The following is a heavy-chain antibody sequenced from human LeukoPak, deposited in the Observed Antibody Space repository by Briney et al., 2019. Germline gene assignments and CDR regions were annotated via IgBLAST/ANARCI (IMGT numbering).Heavy chain of an antibody. J-gene: IGHJ3*02. CDR2: ISSDGSNE. D-gene: IGHD6-19*01. CDR3: AAFPSGSFAFDI. V-gene: IGHV3-30-3*01. CDR1: GFTFSIYA. Sequence: GGSLRLSCAASGFTFSIYAMHWVRQAPGKGLEWVAVISSDGSNEYYADSVKGRFTISRDNSKNTLYLQVNSLRTEDTAVYYCAAFPSGSFAFDIWGQGTMVTVSS.